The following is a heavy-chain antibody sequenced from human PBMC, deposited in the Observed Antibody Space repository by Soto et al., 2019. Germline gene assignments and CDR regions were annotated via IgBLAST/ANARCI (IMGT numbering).Heavy chain of an antibody. J-gene: IGHJ6*02. CDR1: AFTCTSYS. CDR2: ISAYNGNT. CDR3: ARDFSPYAPEAFYSMDV. Sequence: GASVTGSVNASAFTCTSYSISCVPQAPGQVLEWMGWISAYNGNTNYAQKLQGRVTMTTDTSTSTAYMELRSLRSDDTAVYYCARDFSPYAPEAFYSMDVWGQGTTVTVSS. V-gene: IGHV1-18*01. D-gene: IGHD3-16*01.